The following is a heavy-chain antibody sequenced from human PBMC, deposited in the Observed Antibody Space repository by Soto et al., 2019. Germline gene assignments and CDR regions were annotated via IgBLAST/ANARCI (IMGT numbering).Heavy chain of an antibody. Sequence: EFLRLSXAAXGFXFSSYAMTWVRQAPGKGLEWVSGISGSGGSTYYADSVKGRFTISRDNSKNTLYLQMNSLRAEDTAVYYCAKSGSSSWSYYYYIMDVWGQGTTVTVSS. V-gene: IGHV3-23*01. CDR1: GFXFSSYA. CDR2: ISGSGGST. J-gene: IGHJ6*02. CDR3: AKSGSSSWSYYYYIMDV. D-gene: IGHD6-13*01.